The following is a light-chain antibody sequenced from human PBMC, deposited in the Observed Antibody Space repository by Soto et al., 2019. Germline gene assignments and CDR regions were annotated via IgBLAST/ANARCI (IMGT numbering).Light chain of an antibody. CDR2: DVS. CDR1: STDVGRYNY. Sequence: QSALAQPASVSGSPGQSITISCTGTSTDVGRYNYVSWYQQHPGKAPKLMVYDVSNRPSWVSNRFSGSKSGITASLTISGLQAEDEADYYCPSYTSDSTYVFGPGTKVTVL. J-gene: IGLJ1*01. CDR3: PSYTSDSTYV. V-gene: IGLV2-14*01.